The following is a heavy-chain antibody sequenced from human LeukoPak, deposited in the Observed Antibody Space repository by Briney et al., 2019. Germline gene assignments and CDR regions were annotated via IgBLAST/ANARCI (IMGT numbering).Heavy chain of an antibody. CDR1: GFTFSSYA. V-gene: IGHV3-30-3*01. D-gene: IGHD6-19*01. Sequence: GGSLRLSCAASGFTFSSYAMHWVRQAPGKGLEWVAVIPYDGSNKYYADSVKGRFTISRDNSKNTLYLQMNSLRAEDTAMYYCARGGQYSSGRYRGYWGQGALVTVSS. J-gene: IGHJ4*02. CDR3: ARGGQYSSGRYRGY. CDR2: IPYDGSNK.